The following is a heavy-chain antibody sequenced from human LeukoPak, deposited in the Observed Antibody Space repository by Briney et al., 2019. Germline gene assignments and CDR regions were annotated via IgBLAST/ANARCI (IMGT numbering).Heavy chain of an antibody. Sequence: KSGESLKISCKASGYSFTNYWIGWVRQMPGKGLEWMGIIYPGDSDDRYSPSFEGQVTISVDKSISTAYLQWSSLKASDTAMHYCARRNWDTSGSPLDWGQGTLVTVSS. CDR2: IYPGDSDD. CDR1: GYSFTNYW. CDR3: ARRNWDTSGSPLD. V-gene: IGHV5-51*01. J-gene: IGHJ4*02. D-gene: IGHD3-10*01.